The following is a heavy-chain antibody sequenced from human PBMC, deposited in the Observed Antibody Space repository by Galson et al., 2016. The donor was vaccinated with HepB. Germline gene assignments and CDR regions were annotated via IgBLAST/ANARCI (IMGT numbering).Heavy chain of an antibody. CDR2: TYYRSKWYN. J-gene: IGHJ6*02. CDR3: ARERLRYFDWLRNRYYYYGMDV. D-gene: IGHD3-9*01. CDR1: GDSVSSNSAA. V-gene: IGHV6-1*01. Sequence: CAISGDSVSSNSAAWNWIRQSPSRGLEWLGRTYYRSKWYNDYAVSVESRITINPDTSKNQVSLQLNSVTPKDTAVYYCARERLRYFDWLRNRYYYYGMDVWGQGTTVTVSS.